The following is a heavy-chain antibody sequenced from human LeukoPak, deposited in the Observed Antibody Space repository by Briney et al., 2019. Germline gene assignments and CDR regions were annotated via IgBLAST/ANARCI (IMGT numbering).Heavy chain of an antibody. CDR1: GGSFSGYY. V-gene: IGHV4-34*01. D-gene: IGHD6-13*01. CDR2: INHSGST. J-gene: IGHJ4*02. Sequence: PSETLSLTCAVYGGSFSGYYWSWIRQPPGKGLEWIGEINHSGSTNYNPSLKSRVTISVDTSKNQFSLKLSSVTAADTAVYYCARSYSSSWYRYYFDYWGQGTLVTVSS. CDR3: ARSYSSSWYRYYFDY.